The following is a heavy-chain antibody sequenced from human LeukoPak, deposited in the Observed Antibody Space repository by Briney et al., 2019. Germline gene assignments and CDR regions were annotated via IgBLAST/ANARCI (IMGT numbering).Heavy chain of an antibody. Sequence: ASVNVSCKASGGTFSSYVINWVRQAPGQGLEWMGGFDPEDGETIYAQKFQGRVTMTEATSTDTAYMELSSLRSEDTAVYYCATVAGVRSGSYRGTHNYYYYYMDVWGKGTTVTVSS. CDR3: ATVAGVRSGSYRGTHNYYYYYMDV. V-gene: IGHV1-24*01. CDR1: GGTFSSYV. CDR2: FDPEDGET. D-gene: IGHD1-26*01. J-gene: IGHJ6*03.